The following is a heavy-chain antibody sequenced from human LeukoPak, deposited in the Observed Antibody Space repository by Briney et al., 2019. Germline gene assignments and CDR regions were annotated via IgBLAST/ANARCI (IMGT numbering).Heavy chain of an antibody. CDR3: AKAPWRLPLNWFDP. CDR1: GFTFSSYA. Sequence: GGSLRLSCAASGFTFSSYAMSWVRQAPGKGLEWVSAISGSGGSTYYADSVKGRFTISRDNSKNTLYLRMNSLRAEDTAVYYCAKAPWRLPLNWFDPWGQGTLVTVSS. J-gene: IGHJ5*02. D-gene: IGHD2-15*01. V-gene: IGHV3-23*01. CDR2: ISGSGGST.